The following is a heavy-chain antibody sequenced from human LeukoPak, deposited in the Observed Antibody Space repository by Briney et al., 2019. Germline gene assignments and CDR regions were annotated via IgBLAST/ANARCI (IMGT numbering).Heavy chain of an antibody. V-gene: IGHV3-23*01. J-gene: IGHJ4*02. CDR2: VSGSGGST. D-gene: IGHD3-22*01. CDR1: GFTFSRYT. Sequence: PGGSLRLSCAASGFTFSRYTMSWVRQAPGKGLEWVSAVSGSGGSTYYADSVRGRFTISRDNSKNTLYLQMNSLRAEDTAVYYCAKDYYYDSSGYSFDYWGQGTLVTVSS. CDR3: AKDYYYDSSGYSFDY.